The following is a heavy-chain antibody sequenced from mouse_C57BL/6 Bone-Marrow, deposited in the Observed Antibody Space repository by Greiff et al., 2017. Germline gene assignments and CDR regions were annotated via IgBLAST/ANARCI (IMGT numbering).Heavy chain of an antibody. J-gene: IGHJ2*01. Sequence: QVQLQQSGAELARPGASVKLSCKASGYTFTSYGISWVKQRTGQGLEWIGEIYPRSGNTYYNEKFKGKATLTADKSSSTAYMELRSLTSEDSAVYFCGVLFITTVVGYFDYWGQGTTLTVSS. V-gene: IGHV1-81*01. D-gene: IGHD1-1*01. CDR1: GYTFTSYG. CDR2: IYPRSGNT. CDR3: GVLFITTVVGYFDY.